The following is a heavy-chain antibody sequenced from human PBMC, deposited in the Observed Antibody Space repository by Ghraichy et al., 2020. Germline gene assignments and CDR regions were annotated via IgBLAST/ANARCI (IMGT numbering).Heavy chain of an antibody. J-gene: IGHJ5*02. CDR1: GFTFSSYE. V-gene: IGHV3-48*03. D-gene: IGHD4-17*01. CDR3: ARGKRGGDYGLGWFDP. Sequence: GESLNISCAASGFTFSSYEMNWVRQAPGKGLEWVSYISSSGSNIYYADSVKGRFTISRDNAKNSLYLQMNSLRAEDTAVYYCARGKRGGDYGLGWFDPWGQGTLVTVSS. CDR2: ISSSGSNI.